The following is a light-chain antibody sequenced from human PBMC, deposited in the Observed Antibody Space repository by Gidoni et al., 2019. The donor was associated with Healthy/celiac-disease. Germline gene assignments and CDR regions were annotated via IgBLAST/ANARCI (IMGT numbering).Light chain of an antibody. CDR1: QSLLHSNGYNY. CDR2: LGS. Sequence: IVMTQSPPSLPVPPGEPASISCRSSQSLLHSNGYNYLDWYLQKPGQSPQLLIYLGSNRASGVPDRFSGSGSGTDFTLKISRVEAEDVGVYYCMQALQTPRTFXPXTKVDIK. V-gene: IGKV2-28*01. J-gene: IGKJ3*01. CDR3: MQALQTPRT.